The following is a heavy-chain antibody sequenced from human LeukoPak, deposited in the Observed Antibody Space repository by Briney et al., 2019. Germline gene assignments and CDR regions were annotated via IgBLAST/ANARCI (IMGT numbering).Heavy chain of an antibody. CDR3: ARRVSWAHDY. Sequence: PGESLKISCKGSGYTFTSYGISWVRQAPGQGLEWMGWISAYNGNTNYAQKLQGRVTMTTDTSTSTAYMELRSLRSDDTAVYYCARRVSWAHDYWGQGTLVTVSS. CDR2: ISAYNGNT. D-gene: IGHD6-13*01. V-gene: IGHV1-18*01. J-gene: IGHJ4*02. CDR1: GYTFTSYG.